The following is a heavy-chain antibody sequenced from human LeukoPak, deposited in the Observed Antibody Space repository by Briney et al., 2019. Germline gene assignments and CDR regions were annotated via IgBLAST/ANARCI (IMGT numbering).Heavy chain of an antibody. CDR2: ISSSSSYI. CDR1: GFTFSSYS. D-gene: IGHD6-13*01. J-gene: IGHJ6*02. V-gene: IGHV3-21*01. Sequence: GGSLRLSCAASGFTFSSYSMNWVRQAPGKGLEWVSSISSSSSYIYYADSVKGRFTISRDNAKNSLYLQMNSLRAEDTAVYYCATLGSIAAAGSNGMDVWGQGTTVTDSS. CDR3: ATLGSIAAAGSNGMDV.